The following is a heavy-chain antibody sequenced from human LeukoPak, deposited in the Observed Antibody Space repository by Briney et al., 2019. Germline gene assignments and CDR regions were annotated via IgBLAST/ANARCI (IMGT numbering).Heavy chain of an antibody. D-gene: IGHD1-26*01. CDR2: IYYSGST. J-gene: IGHJ4*02. V-gene: IGHV4-59*08. Sequence: SETLSLTCTVSGGSISSYYWSWIRQPPGKGLEWIGYIYYSGSTNYNPSLKSRVTISVDTSKNQFSLKLSSVTAADTAVYYCARVILGATLRDLFDYWGQGTLVTVSS. CDR1: GGSISSYY. CDR3: ARVILGATLRDLFDY.